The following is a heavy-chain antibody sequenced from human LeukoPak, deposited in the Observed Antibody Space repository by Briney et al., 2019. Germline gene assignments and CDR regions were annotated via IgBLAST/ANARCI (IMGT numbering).Heavy chain of an antibody. CDR3: AKDGMGCSSTSCQGLWFDP. Sequence: GGSLRLSCAASGFTFSSYAMSWVRQAPGKGLEWVSAISGSGGSTYYAASVKGRFTVSRDNSKNTLYLQMNSLRAEDTAVYYCAKDGMGCSSTSCQGLWFDPWGQGTLVTVSS. CDR1: GFTFSSYA. CDR2: ISGSGGST. V-gene: IGHV3-23*01. J-gene: IGHJ5*02. D-gene: IGHD2-2*01.